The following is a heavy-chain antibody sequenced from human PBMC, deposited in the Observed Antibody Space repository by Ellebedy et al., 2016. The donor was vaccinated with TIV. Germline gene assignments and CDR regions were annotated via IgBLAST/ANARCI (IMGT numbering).Heavy chain of an antibody. J-gene: IGHJ3*02. CDR2: ISHDGSNK. V-gene: IGHV3-30*18. D-gene: IGHD6-19*01. CDR3: AKGKQWPPRDDVFGI. Sequence: PGGSLRLSCEASGFTFSSYGMHWVRQAPGKGLDWVAVISHDGSNKYYADSVKGRFTISRDNSKNTLYLLMNSLRAEDTAVYHCAKGKQWPPRDDVFGIWGQGTMVTVSS. CDR1: GFTFSSYG.